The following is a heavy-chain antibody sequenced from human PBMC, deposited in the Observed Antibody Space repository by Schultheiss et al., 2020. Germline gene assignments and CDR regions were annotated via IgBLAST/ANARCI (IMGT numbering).Heavy chain of an antibody. CDR1: GFTFSSYA. J-gene: IGHJ4*02. CDR3: AKDLRRGYYDSSGYSLFDY. D-gene: IGHD3-22*01. V-gene: IGHV3-23*01. CDR2: ISGSGGST. Sequence: GGSLRLSCEASGFTFSSYAMSWVRQAPGKGLEWVSAISGSGGSTYYADSVKGRFTISRDNSKNTLYLQMNSLRAEDTAVYYCAKDLRRGYYDSSGYSLFDYWGQGTLVTVSS.